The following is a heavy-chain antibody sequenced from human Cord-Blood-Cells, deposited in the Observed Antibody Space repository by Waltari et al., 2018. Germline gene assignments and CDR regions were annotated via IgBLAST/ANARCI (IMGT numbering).Heavy chain of an antibody. D-gene: IGHD3-10*01. CDR2: INPNSGGT. Sequence: QVQLVQSGAEVKKPGASVKVSCKASGYTFTGYYMHWVRQAPGQGLEWMGWINPNSGGTNYAKKFQGRVTMTRDTSISTAYMELSRLRSDDTAVYYCARDLRYGSGPFDYWGQGTLVTVSS. V-gene: IGHV1-2*02. J-gene: IGHJ4*02. CDR3: ARDLRYGSGPFDY. CDR1: GYTFTGYY.